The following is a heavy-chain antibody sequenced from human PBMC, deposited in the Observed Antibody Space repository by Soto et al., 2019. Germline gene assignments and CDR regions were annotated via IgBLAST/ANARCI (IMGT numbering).Heavy chain of an antibody. J-gene: IGHJ5*02. Sequence: PSETLSLTCTVSGGSISSGSYYWGWIRQPPGKGLEWIGSIYYAGTTYYNPSLKSRVTISIDTSRDQFSLRLTSVTAADTAVYYCARHGLQYFDWLLSARNWFDPWGQGALVTAPQ. CDR1: GGSISSGSYY. D-gene: IGHD3-9*01. V-gene: IGHV4-39*01. CDR2: IYYAGTT. CDR3: ARHGLQYFDWLLSARNWFDP.